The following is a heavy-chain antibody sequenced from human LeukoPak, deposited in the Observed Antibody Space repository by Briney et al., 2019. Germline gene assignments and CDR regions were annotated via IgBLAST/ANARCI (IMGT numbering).Heavy chain of an antibody. CDR3: ARIYSSGRGNDALDM. V-gene: IGHV3-48*03. D-gene: IGHD6-19*01. J-gene: IGHJ3*02. CDR1: GFTFSSYQ. CDR2: ITSTGTTI. Sequence: GGSLRLSCAASGFTFSSYQMTWVRQAPGKGLQWVSYITSTGTTIHYADSVKGRFTISRDNANNSLFLQMNSLRAEDTAVYYCARIYSSGRGNDALDMWGQGTMVSVSS.